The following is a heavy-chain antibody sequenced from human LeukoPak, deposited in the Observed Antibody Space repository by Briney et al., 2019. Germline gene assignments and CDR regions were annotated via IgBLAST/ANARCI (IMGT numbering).Heavy chain of an antibody. D-gene: IGHD6-19*01. CDR3: ASFAIQWLVP. J-gene: IGHJ5*02. CDR2: ISYDGSNK. CDR1: GFTFSSYG. V-gene: IGHV3-30*03. Sequence: PGGSLRLSCAASGFTFSSYGMHWVRQAPGKGLEWVAVISYDGSNKYYADSVKGRFTISRDNAKNSLYLQMNSLRAEDTAVYYCASFAIQWLVPWGQGTLVTVSS.